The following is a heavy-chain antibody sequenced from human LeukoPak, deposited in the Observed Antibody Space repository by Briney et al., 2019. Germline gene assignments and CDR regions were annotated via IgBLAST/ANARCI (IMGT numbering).Heavy chain of an antibody. J-gene: IGHJ6*03. D-gene: IGHD3-10*01. CDR2: INPSGSST. CDR1: GFSFTSHY. V-gene: IGHV1-46*01. CDR3: ARGPRITLIRGGQWYYYMDV. Sequence: WASVKVSCKASGFSFTSHYMHWVRQAPGQGLEWMGLINPSGSSTLYAQKFQGRVTMTRDMSTTTDYMELSSLRSEDTAVYYCARGPRITLIRGGQWYYYMDVWGKGTTVTISS.